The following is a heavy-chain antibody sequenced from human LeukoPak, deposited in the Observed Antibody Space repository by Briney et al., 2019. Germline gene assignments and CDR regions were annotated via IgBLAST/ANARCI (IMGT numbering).Heavy chain of an antibody. D-gene: IGHD3-9*01. J-gene: IGHJ4*02. CDR1: GYTFTSYG. V-gene: IGHV1-18*01. CDR2: ISAYNGNT. Sequence: ASVKVSCKASGYTFTSYGISWVRQAPGQGLAWMGWISAYNGNTNYAQKLQGRVTMTTDTSTSTAYMELRSLRSDDTAVYYCARLHFDWSLLGLVDYWGQGTLVTVSS. CDR3: ARLHFDWSLLGLVDY.